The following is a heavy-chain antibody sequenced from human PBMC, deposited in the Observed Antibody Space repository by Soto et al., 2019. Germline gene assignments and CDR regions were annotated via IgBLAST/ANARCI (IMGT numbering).Heavy chain of an antibody. D-gene: IGHD5-18*01. CDR1: GGTFSSYA. CDR2: IIPIFGTA. Sequence: QVQLVQSGAEVKKPGSSVKVSCKASGGTFSSYAISWVRQAPGQGLEWMGGIIPIFGTANYAQKFQGRVTITADKSTSTAYMELSSLRSEDTAVYYCARGGRGYSYGPTYNWFDPWGQGTLVTVS. V-gene: IGHV1-69*06. J-gene: IGHJ5*02. CDR3: ARGGRGYSYGPTYNWFDP.